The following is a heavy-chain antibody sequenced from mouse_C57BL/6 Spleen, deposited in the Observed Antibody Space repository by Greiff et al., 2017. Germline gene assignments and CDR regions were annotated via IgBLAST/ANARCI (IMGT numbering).Heavy chain of an antibody. CDR1: GFTFSDYG. D-gene: IGHD3-2*02. CDR2: ISSGSSTI. J-gene: IGHJ4*01. Sequence: EVQLVESGGGLVKPGGSLKLSCAASGFTFSDYGMHWVRQAPEKGLEWVAYISSGSSTIYYADTVKGRFTISRDNAKNTLFLQMTSVRSEDTAMYYCAETAQATTMDYWCQGTSVTVSS. CDR3: AETAQATTMDY. V-gene: IGHV5-17*01.